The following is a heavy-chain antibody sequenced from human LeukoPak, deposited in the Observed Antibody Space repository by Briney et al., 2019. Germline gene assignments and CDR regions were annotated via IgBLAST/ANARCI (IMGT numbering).Heavy chain of an antibody. CDR2: INPNSGGT. CDR1: GYTFTGYY. Sequence: ASVKVSCKASGYTFTGYYMHWVRQAPGQGLEWMGRINPNSGGTNYAQKFQGRVTMTRDTSISTAYMELSRLRSDDTAVYYCARDYYDSSGYYYAIDIWGQGTMVTVSS. V-gene: IGHV1-2*06. D-gene: IGHD3-22*01. CDR3: ARDYYDSSGYYYAIDI. J-gene: IGHJ3*02.